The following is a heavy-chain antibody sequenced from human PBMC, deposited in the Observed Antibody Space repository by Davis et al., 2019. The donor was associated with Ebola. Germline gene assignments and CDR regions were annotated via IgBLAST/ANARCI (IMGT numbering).Heavy chain of an antibody. V-gene: IGHV3-30*18. D-gene: IGHD1-26*01. CDR3: AKAKWEVEYHYSGMDV. J-gene: IGHJ6*04. CDR1: GFTFSTYS. CDR2: ISYDGSNK. Sequence: GESLKISCAASGFTFSTYSMSWVRQAPGKGLEWVAVISYDGSNKYYADSVKGRFTISRDNSKNTLYLQMNSLRTEDTAVYLCAKAKWEVEYHYSGMDVWGKGTTVTVSS.